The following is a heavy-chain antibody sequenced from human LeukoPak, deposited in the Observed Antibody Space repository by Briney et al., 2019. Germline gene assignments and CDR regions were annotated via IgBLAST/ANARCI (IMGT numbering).Heavy chain of an antibody. Sequence: GGSLRLSCAASGFTFSSYDMYWVRQTPGKGLEWVAVVSYDGSHTYYADSVRGRFTISRDNSKNTLFLQMNSLRAEDTAVYYCAKDVHSYGYKEDYFDYWGQGTLVTVSS. CDR3: AKDVHSYGYKEDYFDY. J-gene: IGHJ4*02. CDR1: GFTFSSYD. D-gene: IGHD5-18*01. V-gene: IGHV3-30-3*01. CDR2: VSYDGSHT.